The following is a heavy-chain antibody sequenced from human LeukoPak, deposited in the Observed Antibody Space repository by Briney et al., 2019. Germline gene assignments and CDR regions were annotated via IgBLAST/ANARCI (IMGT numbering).Heavy chain of an antibody. J-gene: IGHJ4*02. CDR1: GGSISSGGYY. CDR2: IYHSGST. D-gene: IGHD3-16*02. CDR3: ARERLRLGELSSYFDY. Sequence: SETLSLTCTVSGGSISSGGYYWSWIRQPPGKGLEWFGYIYHSGSTYYNPSLKSRVTISVDRSKNQFSLKLSSVTAADTAVYYCARERLRLGELSSYFDYWGQGTLVTVSS. V-gene: IGHV4-30-2*01.